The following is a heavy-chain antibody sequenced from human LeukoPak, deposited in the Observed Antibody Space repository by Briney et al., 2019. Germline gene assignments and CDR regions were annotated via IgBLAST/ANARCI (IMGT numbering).Heavy chain of an antibody. CDR2: ISGSGGST. CDR3: AKAITMVRGVTLNYYYYGMDV. J-gene: IGHJ6*02. Sequence: GESLKISCAASGFTFSSYAMSWVRQAPGKGLEWVSAISGSGGSTYYADSVKGRFTISRDNSKNTLYLQMNSLRAEDTAVYYCAKAITMVRGVTLNYYYYGMDVWGQGTTVTVSS. CDR1: GFTFSSYA. D-gene: IGHD3-10*01. V-gene: IGHV3-23*01.